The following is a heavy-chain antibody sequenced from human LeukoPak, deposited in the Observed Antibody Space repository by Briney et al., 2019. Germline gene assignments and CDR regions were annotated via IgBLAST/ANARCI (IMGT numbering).Heavy chain of an antibody. Sequence: SETLSLTCAVYGGSFSGYYWSWIRQPPGKGLEWIGEINHSGSTNYNPSLKSRVTVSVDTSKNQFSLKVTSVTAADAAVYYCARLTKFLTGYYPSPWGQGTLVTVSS. J-gene: IGHJ5*02. D-gene: IGHD3-9*01. CDR3: ARLTKFLTGYYPSP. V-gene: IGHV4-34*01. CDR1: GGSFSGYY. CDR2: INHSGST.